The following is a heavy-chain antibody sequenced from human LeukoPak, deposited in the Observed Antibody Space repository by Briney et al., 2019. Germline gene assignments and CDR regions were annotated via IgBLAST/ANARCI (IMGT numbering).Heavy chain of an antibody. V-gene: IGHV3-21*01. CDR3: ARGYYDILTGYRSLDY. D-gene: IGHD3-9*01. CDR2: ITSSSSYA. J-gene: IGHJ4*02. CDR1: GFTFSTYN. Sequence: GGSLRLSCEASGFTFSTYNMNWVRQAPGKRLEWVSSITSSSSYAFYADSVKGRFTISRDNAKSSLYLQMNSLRAEDTAVYYCARGYYDILTGYRSLDYWGQGTLVTVSS.